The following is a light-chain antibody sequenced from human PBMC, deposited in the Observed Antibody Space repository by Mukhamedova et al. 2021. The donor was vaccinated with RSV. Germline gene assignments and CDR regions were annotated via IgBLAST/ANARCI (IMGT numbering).Light chain of an antibody. Sequence: SQSISSWLAWYQQKPGKAPKLLIYKASSLESGVPARFSGSGSGTDFTLTISSLEPEDFAVYYCQQRSNWPPLTFGGGTKVEIK. CDR3: QQRSNWPPLT. J-gene: IGKJ4*01. CDR2: KAS. CDR1: QSISSW. V-gene: IGKV1-5*03.